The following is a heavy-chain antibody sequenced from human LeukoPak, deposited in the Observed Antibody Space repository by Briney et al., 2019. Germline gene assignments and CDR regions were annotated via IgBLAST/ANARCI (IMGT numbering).Heavy chain of an antibody. D-gene: IGHD2-21*02. J-gene: IGHJ5*02. CDR2: IHYSGST. Sequence: SQTLSLTCPVSGRSISSGGYYWSWIRHHPGKGLEWIAYIHYSGSTYYNPSLKSRVTISVDTSKNQFSLKLRYVTAADTAVYYCARTYMTSARFDPWGQGTLVTVSS. CDR1: GRSISSGGYY. CDR3: ARTYMTSARFDP. V-gene: IGHV4-31*03.